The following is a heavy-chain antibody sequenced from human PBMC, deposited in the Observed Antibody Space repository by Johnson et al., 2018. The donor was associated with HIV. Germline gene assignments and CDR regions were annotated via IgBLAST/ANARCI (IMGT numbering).Heavy chain of an antibody. V-gene: IGHV3-30-3*01. CDR1: GFTFSSYA. D-gene: IGHD3-10*01. Sequence: QVQLVESGGGVVQPGRSLRLSCAASGFTFSSYAMHWVRQAPGKGLEWVAVISYDGSNKYYADSVKGRFTISRDNSKNTLYLQMNSLRAEDTAVYYCARDHYGRSNDAFDIWGQGTMVTVSS. J-gene: IGHJ3*02. CDR2: ISYDGSNK. CDR3: ARDHYGRSNDAFDI.